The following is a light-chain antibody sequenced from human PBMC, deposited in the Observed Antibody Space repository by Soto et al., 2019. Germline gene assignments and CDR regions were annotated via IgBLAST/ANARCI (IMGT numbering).Light chain of an antibody. J-gene: IGKJ3*01. V-gene: IGKV1-33*01. CDR3: QQYDNLPPQFT. Sequence: DIPMTQSPSSLSASVGDRVTITCQASQDISNYLNWYQQKPGKAPKLLIYDASNLETGVASRFSGSGSGTDFTFTISSLQPEDIATYYCQQYDNLPPQFTFGPGTKVDIK. CDR1: QDISNY. CDR2: DAS.